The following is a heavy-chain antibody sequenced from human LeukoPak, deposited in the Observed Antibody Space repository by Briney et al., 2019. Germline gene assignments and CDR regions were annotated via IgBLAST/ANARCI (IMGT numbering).Heavy chain of an antibody. CDR1: GYTLTELS. V-gene: IGHV1-24*01. D-gene: IGHD3-16*01. CDR2: FDPEDGET. J-gene: IGHJ6*02. CDR3: ATDPVWGVYYGMDV. Sequence: ASVKVSCKVSGYTLTELSIHWVRQGPGGGLEWMGHFDPEDGETIYAQKFQGRVTMTEDTSTDSAYMELSSLRSEDTAVYYCATDPVWGVYYGMDVWGQGTTVTVSS.